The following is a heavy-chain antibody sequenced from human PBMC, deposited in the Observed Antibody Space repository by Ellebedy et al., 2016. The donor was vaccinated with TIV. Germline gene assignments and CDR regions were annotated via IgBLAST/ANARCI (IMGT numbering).Heavy chain of an antibody. CDR2: IYYTGSA. CDR3: ARSYYHFDF. D-gene: IGHD3-22*01. CDR1: GGSISSYY. Sequence: SETLSLTCTVSGGSISSYYWSWIRQPPGKGLEWIGYIYYTGSAYYNPSLKSRVTLSVDTSKNQVSLKLSSVTAADTAVYYCARSYYHFDFWGQGILVTVSS. J-gene: IGHJ4*02. V-gene: IGHV4-59*12.